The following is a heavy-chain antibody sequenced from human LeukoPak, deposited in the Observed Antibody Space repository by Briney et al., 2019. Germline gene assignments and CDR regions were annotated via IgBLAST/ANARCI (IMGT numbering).Heavy chain of an antibody. CDR1: GFTFSSYA. J-gene: IGHJ4*02. D-gene: IGHD3-3*01. Sequence: QPGRSLRLSCAASGFTFSSYAMSWVRQAPGKGLEWVSAISGSGGSTYYADSVKGRFTISRDNSKNTLYLQMNSLRAEDTAVYYCAKPITIFGVVPHDYWGQGTLVTVSS. CDR2: ISGSGGST. CDR3: AKPITIFGVVPHDY. V-gene: IGHV3-23*01.